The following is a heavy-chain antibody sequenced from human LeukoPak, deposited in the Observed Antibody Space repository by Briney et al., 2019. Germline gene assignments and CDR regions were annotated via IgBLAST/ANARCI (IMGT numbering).Heavy chain of an antibody. CDR1: GLAFKNYA. J-gene: IGHJ4*02. D-gene: IGHD1-26*01. CDR3: AKTQWKVGATDYFDY. V-gene: IGHV3-23*01. CDR2: IKDNGGQR. Sequence: SGGSLRLSCAASGLAFKNYAMPGVRRAPGRGLGWVSNIKDNGGQRHYADSVKGRFTISRDNSKNTLFLQVDSLRAEDTAVYYCAKTQWKVGATDYFDYWGQGILVTVSS.